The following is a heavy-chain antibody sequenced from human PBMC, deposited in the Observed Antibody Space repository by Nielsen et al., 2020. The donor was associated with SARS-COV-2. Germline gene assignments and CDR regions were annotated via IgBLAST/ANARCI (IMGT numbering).Heavy chain of an antibody. J-gene: IGHJ4*02. CDR2: ISYDGSNK. Sequence: GGSLRLSCAASGFTFSSYGMHWVRQAPGKGLEGVAVISYDGSNKYYADSVKGRFTISRDNSKNTLYLQMNSLRAEDTAVYYCAKDHRSGWDYFDYWGQGTLVTVSS. CDR1: GFTFSSYG. V-gene: IGHV3-30*18. CDR3: AKDHRSGWDYFDY. D-gene: IGHD1-26*01.